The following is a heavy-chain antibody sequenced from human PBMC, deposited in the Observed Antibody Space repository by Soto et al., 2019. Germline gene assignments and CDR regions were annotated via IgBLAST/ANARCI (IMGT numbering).Heavy chain of an antibody. D-gene: IGHD1-1*01. Sequence: QPGGSLRLSCAASGFTFSSYAMHWVRQAPGKGLEWVAVISYDGSNKYYADSVKGRFTISRDNSKSTLYLQMNSLRAEDTAVYYCARGFSYNWNDLDPNWFDPWGQGTLVTVSS. V-gene: IGHV3-30-3*01. CDR3: ARGFSYNWNDLDPNWFDP. J-gene: IGHJ5*02. CDR1: GFTFSSYA. CDR2: ISYDGSNK.